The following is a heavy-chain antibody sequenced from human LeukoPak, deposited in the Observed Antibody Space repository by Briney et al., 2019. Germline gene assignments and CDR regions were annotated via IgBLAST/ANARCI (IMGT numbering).Heavy chain of an antibody. D-gene: IGHD1-26*01. J-gene: IGHJ5*02. CDR1: GGSMSSEY. V-gene: IGHV4-59*01. Sequence: SETVARTCSVSGGSMSSEYWSWIRQPPGRGLEWIGYIYYTGNTNYNPSLKSRVTISVDTSKNQFSLKLTSVTAADTAVYFCARGYSATYGRFDPWGQGTLVTVSS. CDR3: ARGYSATYGRFDP. CDR2: IYYTGNT.